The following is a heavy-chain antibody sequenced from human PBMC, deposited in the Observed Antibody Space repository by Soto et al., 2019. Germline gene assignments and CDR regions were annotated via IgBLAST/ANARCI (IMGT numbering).Heavy chain of an antibody. D-gene: IGHD6-19*01. CDR2: IDPSDSYT. CDR1: GYSFTSYW. J-gene: IGHJ6*02. CDR3: ARIDPADDGWPTSNYYYGMDV. V-gene: IGHV5-10-1*01. Sequence: CKGSGYSFTSYWISWVRQMPGKGLEWMGRIDPSDSYTNYSPSFQGHVTISADKSISTAYLQWSSLKASDTAMYYCARIDPADDGWPTSNYYYGMDVWGQGTTVTVSS.